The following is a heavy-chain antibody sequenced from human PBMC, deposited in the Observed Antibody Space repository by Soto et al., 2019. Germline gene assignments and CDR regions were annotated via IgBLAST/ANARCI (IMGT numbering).Heavy chain of an antibody. D-gene: IGHD3-9*01. CDR3: AKDGRYYDILTGYYTAVDGMDV. Sequence: GGSLRLSCAASGFTFSSYAMSWVRQAPGKGLEWVSAISGSGGSTYYADSVKGRFTISRDNSKNTLYLQMNSLRAEDTAVYYCAKDGRYYDILTGYYTAVDGMDVWGQGTTVTSP. CDR2: ISGSGGST. CDR1: GFTFSSYA. V-gene: IGHV3-23*01. J-gene: IGHJ6*02.